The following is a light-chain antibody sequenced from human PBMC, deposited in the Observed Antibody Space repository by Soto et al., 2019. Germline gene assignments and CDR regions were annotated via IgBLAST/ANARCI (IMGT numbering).Light chain of an antibody. V-gene: IGLV2-14*01. CDR1: SSDVGSYNY. CDR2: DVS. J-gene: IGLJ2*01. CDR3: SSYTPRSTHVV. Sequence: QSALTQPASVSGSPGQSITISCTGTSSDVGSYNYVSWYQQYPGKAPKLMIYDVSNPPSGVSYRFSGSKSGNTASLTISGLQAEDEADYYCSSYTPRSTHVVFGGGTKLTVL.